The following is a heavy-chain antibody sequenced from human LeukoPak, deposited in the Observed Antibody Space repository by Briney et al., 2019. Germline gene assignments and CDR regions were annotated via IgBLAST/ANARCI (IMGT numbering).Heavy chain of an antibody. J-gene: IGHJ6*02. Sequence: GASVKASCKASGYIFTSYGISWVRQAPGQGLEWMGWISAYNGNTNYAQKLQGRVTMTTDTSTSTAYMELRSLRSDDTAVYYCARDIVATIHYYYGMDVWGQGTTVTVSS. CDR3: ARDIVATIHYYYGMDV. CDR2: ISAYNGNT. D-gene: IGHD5-12*01. CDR1: GYIFTSYG. V-gene: IGHV1-18*01.